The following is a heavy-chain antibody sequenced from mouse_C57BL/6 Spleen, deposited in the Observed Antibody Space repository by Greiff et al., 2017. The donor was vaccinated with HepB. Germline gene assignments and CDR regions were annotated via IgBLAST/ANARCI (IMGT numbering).Heavy chain of an antibody. V-gene: IGHV1-64*01. Sequence: QVQLQQPGAELVKPGASVKLSCKASGYTFTSYWMHWVKQRPGQGLEWIGMIHPNSGSTNYNEKFKSKATLTVDKSSSTAYMQRSSLTSEDSAVYYCARSGGNYWYFDVWGTGTTVTVSS. CDR3: ARSGGNYWYFDV. CDR2: IHPNSGST. CDR1: GYTFTSYW. J-gene: IGHJ1*03. D-gene: IGHD1-3*01.